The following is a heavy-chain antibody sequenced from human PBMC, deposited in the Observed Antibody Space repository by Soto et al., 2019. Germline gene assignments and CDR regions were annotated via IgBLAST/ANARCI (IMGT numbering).Heavy chain of an antibody. V-gene: IGHV1-18*01. Sequence: ASVKVSCKASGYTFTSYGISWVRQAPGQGLGWMGWISAYNGNTNYAQKLQGRVTMTTDTSTSTAYMELRSLRSDDTAVYYCARNSYCTNGVCYSGGGWFDTWGQGTLVTVSS. D-gene: IGHD2-8*01. CDR2: ISAYNGNT. CDR3: ARNSYCTNGVCYSGGGWFDT. J-gene: IGHJ5*02. CDR1: GYTFTSYG.